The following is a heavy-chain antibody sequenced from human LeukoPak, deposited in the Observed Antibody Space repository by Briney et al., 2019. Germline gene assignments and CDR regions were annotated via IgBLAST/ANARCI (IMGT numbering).Heavy chain of an antibody. V-gene: IGHV3-23*01. CDR3: AKDLHSSSRTSFDY. CDR2: ISGSGGST. Sequence: PGGSLRLSCAASGFTFSSYAMSWVGQAPGKGLEWVSAISGSGGSTYYADSVKGRFTISRDNSKNTLYLQMNSLRAEDTAVYYCAKDLHSSSRTSFDYWGQGTLVTVSS. CDR1: GFTFSSYA. D-gene: IGHD6-13*01. J-gene: IGHJ4*02.